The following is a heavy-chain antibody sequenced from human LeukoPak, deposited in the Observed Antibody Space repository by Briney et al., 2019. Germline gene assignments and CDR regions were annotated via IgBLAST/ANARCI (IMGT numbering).Heavy chain of an antibody. J-gene: IGHJ4*02. V-gene: IGHV3-33*01. CDR1: GFTFSNYG. CDR2: IWNDGSNK. CDR3: ARDSYYGSGSSPEY. D-gene: IGHD3-10*01. Sequence: PGRSLRLSCAATGFTFSNYGMHWVRQAPGEGLEWVAVIWNDGSNKYYADSVKGRFTISRDNSKNTLYLQMNSLRAEDTAVYYCARDSYYGSGSSPEYWGQGTLVTVSS.